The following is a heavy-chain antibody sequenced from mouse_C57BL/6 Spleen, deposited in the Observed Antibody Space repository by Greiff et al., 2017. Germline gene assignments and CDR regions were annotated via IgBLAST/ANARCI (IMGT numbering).Heavy chain of an antibody. Sequence: QVQLQQSGAELVKPGASVKISCKASGYAFSSYWMNWVKQRPGKGLEWIGQIYPGDGDTNYNGKFKGTATLTADKSSSTAYMQLRSLTSADAAVYFCARHCSSLYFDYWGQGTTLTVSS. CDR3: ARHCSSLYFDY. CDR2: IYPGDGDT. D-gene: IGHD1-1*01. V-gene: IGHV1-80*01. CDR1: GYAFSSYW. J-gene: IGHJ2*01.